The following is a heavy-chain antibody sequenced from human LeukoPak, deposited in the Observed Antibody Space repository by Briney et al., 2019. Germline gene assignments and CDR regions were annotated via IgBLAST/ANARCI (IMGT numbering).Heavy chain of an antibody. V-gene: IGHV3-21*06. Sequence: GGSLRLSCAASGFTFSSYTMNWVRQAPGKGLEWVSSISSSSSYMYYADSVKGRFTISRDNAKNSLYLQMNSLRAEDTAVYYCTRDRDVPAIGMDVWGQGTTVTVSS. CDR1: GFTFSSYT. CDR2: ISSSSSYM. J-gene: IGHJ6*02. CDR3: TRDRDVPAIGMDV.